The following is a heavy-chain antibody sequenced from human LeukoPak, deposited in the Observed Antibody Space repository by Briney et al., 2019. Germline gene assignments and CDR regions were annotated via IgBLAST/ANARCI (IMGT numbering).Heavy chain of an antibody. Sequence: PSGTLSLTCAVSGGSISSSNWWSWVRQPPGTGLEWIGEIYHSGSTNYNPSLKSRVTISVDTSKNQFSLKLSSVTAADTAVYYCARTTEGGYTYDYFYYYYMDVWGKGTTVTISS. CDR1: GGSISSSNW. CDR2: IYHSGST. J-gene: IGHJ6*03. CDR3: ARTTEGGYTYDYFYYYYMDV. V-gene: IGHV4-4*02. D-gene: IGHD5-18*01.